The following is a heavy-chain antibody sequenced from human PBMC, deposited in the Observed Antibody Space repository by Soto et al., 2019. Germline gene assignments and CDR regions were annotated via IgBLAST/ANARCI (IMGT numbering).Heavy chain of an antibody. V-gene: IGHV3-30*18. CDR1: GFTFSSYG. D-gene: IGHD3-3*01. CDR3: AKNLHSLRFLEWPGFDY. CDR2: ISYDGSNK. J-gene: IGHJ4*02. Sequence: GGSLRLSCAASGFTFSSYGMHWVHQAPGKGLEWVAVISYDGSNKYYADSVKGRFTISRDNSKNTLYLQMNSLRAEDTAVYYCAKNLHSLRFLEWPGFDYWGQGTLVTVSS.